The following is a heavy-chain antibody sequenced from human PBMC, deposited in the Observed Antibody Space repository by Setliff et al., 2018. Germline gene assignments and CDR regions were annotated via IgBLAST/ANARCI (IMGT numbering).Heavy chain of an antibody. CDR3: ARRGWGSSSGDCYSPKGCYYYYMDV. V-gene: IGHV5-51*01. CDR2: IDPADSDT. D-gene: IGHD2-21*02. J-gene: IGHJ6*03. CDR1: GYSFTKDW. Sequence: PGESLKISCKAAGYSFTKDWIGWVRQMPGKGLEWMGIIDPADSDTTYSPSFQGQVTISADKSIGTAYLQWSSLKASDTAIYYCARRGWGSSSGDCYSPKGCYYYYMDVWGKGTTVTVSS.